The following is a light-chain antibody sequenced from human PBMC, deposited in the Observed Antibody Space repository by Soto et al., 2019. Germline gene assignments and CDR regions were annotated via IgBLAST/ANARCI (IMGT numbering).Light chain of an antibody. Sequence: DVVVNQSPLSLPVTLGQPASISCRSSQSLVYSDGNTYLSWFHQRPGQSPRRLIYKVSNRDSGVPDRFSGSGSGTDFTLKMSRVEAEDVGVYYCMQGTKWPGTFGQGTKLEIK. J-gene: IGKJ2*01. CDR3: MQGTKWPGT. CDR2: KVS. CDR1: QSLVYSDGNTY. V-gene: IGKV2-30*01.